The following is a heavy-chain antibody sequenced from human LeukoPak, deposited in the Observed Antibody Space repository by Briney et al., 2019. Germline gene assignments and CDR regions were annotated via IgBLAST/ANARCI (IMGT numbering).Heavy chain of an antibody. CDR1: GGTFSSYA. CDR3: ARDRGYDILAGYCDY. Sequence: GASVKVSCKASGGTFSSYAISWVRQAPGQGLEWMGRIIPILGIANYAQKFQGRVTITADKSTSTAYMELSSLRSEDTAVYYCARDRGYDILAGYCDYWGQGTLVTVSS. D-gene: IGHD3-9*01. J-gene: IGHJ4*02. CDR2: IIPILGIA. V-gene: IGHV1-69*04.